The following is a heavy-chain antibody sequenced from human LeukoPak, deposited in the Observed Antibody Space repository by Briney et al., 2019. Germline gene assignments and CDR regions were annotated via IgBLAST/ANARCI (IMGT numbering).Heavy chain of an antibody. Sequence: GGSLRLSCAASGFSFSTHAMGWVRQAPGKGLEWVSRISKDGSSTNYADSVKGRFTISRDNAKNTLYLQMSSLTAEDTAVYYCAASMAGFNWFDPWGQGTLVTVSS. D-gene: IGHD6-19*01. J-gene: IGHJ5*02. V-gene: IGHV3-74*01. CDR3: AASMAGFNWFDP. CDR1: GFSFSTHA. CDR2: ISKDGSST.